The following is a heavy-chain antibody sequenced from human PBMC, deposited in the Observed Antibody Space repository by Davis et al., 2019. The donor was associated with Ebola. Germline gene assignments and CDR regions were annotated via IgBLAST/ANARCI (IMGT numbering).Heavy chain of an antibody. D-gene: IGHD5-12*01. CDR2: VNYDGSKA. CDR3: VSGYDSGL. V-gene: IGHV3-7*01. Sequence: GESPKISCAASGFTFSNYWMNWARQAPGKGLEWVANVNYDGSKAYFADSVKGRFTVSRDNTKNSLYLQMNDLKAEDSAVYYCVSGYDSGLWGQGTQVTVSS. CDR1: GFTFSNYW. J-gene: IGHJ4*02.